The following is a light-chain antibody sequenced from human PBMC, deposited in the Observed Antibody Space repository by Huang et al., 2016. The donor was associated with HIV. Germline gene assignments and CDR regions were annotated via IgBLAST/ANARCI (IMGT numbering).Light chain of an antibody. CDR3: QQRTSWPT. J-gene: IGKJ2*01. CDR2: DVS. Sequence: EVVLTQSPATLSLSPGERATLYCRASQNITTYLAWYQQKPGQAPSLLMHDVSSRATGIPARSSGSGSGTDFILTISSREPEDLGVYYCQQRTSWPTFGQGTNLQIK. V-gene: IGKV3-11*01. CDR1: QNITTY.